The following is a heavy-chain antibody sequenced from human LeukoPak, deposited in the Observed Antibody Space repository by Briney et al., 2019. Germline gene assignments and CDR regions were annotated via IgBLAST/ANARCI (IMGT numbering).Heavy chain of an antibody. J-gene: IGHJ5*02. V-gene: IGHV3-23*01. D-gene: IGHD3-10*01. CDR3: ARATTMVRGVLDP. CDR2: IIGSGCST. CDR1: GFTFSSYA. Sequence: GGSLRLSCAASGFTFSSYAMSWVRQAPGKGLEWVSAIIGSGCSTYYADSVKGRFTISRDNSKNTLYLQMDNLRTEDTAVYYCARATTMVRGVLDPWGQGTLVTVSS.